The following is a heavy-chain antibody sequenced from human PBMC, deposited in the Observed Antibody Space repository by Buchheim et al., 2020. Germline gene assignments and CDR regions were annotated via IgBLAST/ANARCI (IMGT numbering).Heavy chain of an antibody. CDR1: EFTLTPYW. D-gene: IGHD2-21*02. CDR3: ARTLRSTKGMDV. CDR2: IDPDGSQT. Sequence: EMQLVESGGGLVQPGGSLRLSCTASEFTLTPYWVRWVRQAPGKGLEWVATIDPDGSQTYYLDSVEGRFTISRDNAKNSVWMQLNSLRAEDTAIYYCARTLRSTKGMDVWGQGTT. V-gene: IGHV3-7*03. J-gene: IGHJ6*02.